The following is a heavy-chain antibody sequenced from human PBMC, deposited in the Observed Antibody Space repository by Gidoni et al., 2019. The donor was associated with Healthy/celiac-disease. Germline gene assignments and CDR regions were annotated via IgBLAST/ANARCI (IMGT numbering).Heavy chain of an antibody. CDR1: GGSISSYY. J-gene: IGHJ4*02. Sequence: QVQLQESGPGLVKPSETLSLTCTFSGGSISSYYWSWIRQPPGKGLEWIGYIYYSGSTNYNPSLKSRVTISVDTSKNQFSLKLSSVTAADTAVYYCARGCRYYDSSGCLEDYWGQGTLVTVSS. CDR2: IYYSGST. CDR3: ARGCRYYDSSGCLEDY. D-gene: IGHD3-22*01. V-gene: IGHV4-59*01.